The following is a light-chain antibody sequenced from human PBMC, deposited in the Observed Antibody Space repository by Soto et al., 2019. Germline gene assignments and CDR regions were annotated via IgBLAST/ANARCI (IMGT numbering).Light chain of an antibody. V-gene: IGKV1-8*01. CDR1: QGISSY. Sequence: AIRMTQSPSSLSASTGDRVPITCRARQGISSYLAWYQQKPGKAPKLLIYDASTLQSGVPSRVSGSGSGTDFTLTISCLQSEDVATEYCQRYYSYPGTFGPGTNVYIK. CDR3: QRYYSYPGT. CDR2: DAS. J-gene: IGKJ3*01.